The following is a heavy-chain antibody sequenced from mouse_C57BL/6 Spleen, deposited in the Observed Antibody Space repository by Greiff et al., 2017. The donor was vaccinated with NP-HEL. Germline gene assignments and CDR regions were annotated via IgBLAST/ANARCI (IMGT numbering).Heavy chain of an antibody. CDR2: INPGSGGT. V-gene: IGHV1-54*01. CDR1: GYAFTNYL. D-gene: IGHD1-1*01. J-gene: IGHJ4*01. CDR3: ARGTTVDYAMDY. Sequence: QVQLQQSGAELVRPGTSVKVSCKASGYAFTNYLIEWVKQRPGQGLEWIGVINPGSGGTNYNEKFKGKATLTADKSSSTAYMQLSSLTSEDSAVYFCARGTTVDYAMDYGGQGTAVTGSA.